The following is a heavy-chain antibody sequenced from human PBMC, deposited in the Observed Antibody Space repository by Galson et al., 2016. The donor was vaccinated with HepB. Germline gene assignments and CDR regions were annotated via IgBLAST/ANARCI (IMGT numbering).Heavy chain of an antibody. CDR3: ARAGVAAAVTLDY. Sequence: SVKVSCKASGYTFTGYFIHWVRQAPGHELEWMGWINPNSGATKYAQKFQGGVTMSRDTSVSTAYMELSGLKIDDTAVYYCARAGVAAAVTLDYWGQGTGVIFSS. D-gene: IGHD6-25*01. CDR2: INPNSGAT. V-gene: IGHV1-2*02. J-gene: IGHJ4*02. CDR1: GYTFTGYF.